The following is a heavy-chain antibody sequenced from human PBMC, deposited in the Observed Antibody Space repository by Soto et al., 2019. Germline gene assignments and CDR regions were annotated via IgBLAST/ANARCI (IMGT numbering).Heavy chain of an antibody. CDR1: GGSISSGDYY. D-gene: IGHD3-3*01. J-gene: IGHJ6*02. CDR3: ARVRVAPNSGGMDV. Sequence: SETLSLTCTVSGGSISSGDYYWSWIRQPPGKGLEWIGYIYYSGSTYYNPSLKSRVTISVDTSKNQSSLKLSSVTAADTAVYYCARVRVAPNSGGMDVWGQGTTGTVS. CDR2: IYYSGST. V-gene: IGHV4-30-4*01.